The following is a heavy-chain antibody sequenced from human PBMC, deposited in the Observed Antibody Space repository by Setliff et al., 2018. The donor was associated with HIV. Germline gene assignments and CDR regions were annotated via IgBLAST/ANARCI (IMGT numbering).Heavy chain of an antibody. V-gene: IGHV1-69*01. CDR3: ATVFYYNSESYSLDY. Sequence: VSCKASGGTFNNYAISWVRQAPGQGLEWVGGIIPLFGTTNYAQKFQGRVTITADESTNTAHMELNSLRSIDTAMYYCATVFYYNSESYSLDYWGQGMLVTVSS. J-gene: IGHJ4*02. CDR1: GGTFNNYA. D-gene: IGHD3-10*01. CDR2: IIPLFGTT.